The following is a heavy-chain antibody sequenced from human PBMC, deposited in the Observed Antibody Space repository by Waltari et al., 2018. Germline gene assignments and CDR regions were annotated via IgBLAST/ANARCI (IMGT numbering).Heavy chain of an antibody. D-gene: IGHD1-26*01. CDR3: ARKAGWGAFDY. CDR1: GVSITNGDYF. J-gene: IGHJ4*01. CDR2: IYYTGST. V-gene: IGHV4-30-4*08. Sequence: QVQLQESGSGLVKPSQTLSLTCTVSGVSITNGDYFWGWIRQPPGKGLEFLWDIYYTGSTNYKSSLRSRITMSVHTSKNQFSLRLRSVTAADTAIYFCARKAGWGAFDYWGHGTLVTVSS.